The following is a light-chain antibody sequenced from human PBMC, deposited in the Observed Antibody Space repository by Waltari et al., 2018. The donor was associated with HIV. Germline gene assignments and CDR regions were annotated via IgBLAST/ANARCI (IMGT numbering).Light chain of an antibody. CDR1: QNIDTF. CDR3: LQTYDTPLT. J-gene: IGKJ3*01. V-gene: IGKV1-39*01. CDR2: DTS. Sequence: DIQMTQSPSSLSASVGDTVTFTCRASQNIDTFLSWFQQTPGKAPTLLIHDTSRLHSGGPSRVSGSGSGTDFTLTISSLQSEDFATYYCLQTYDTPLTFGPGTIVDV.